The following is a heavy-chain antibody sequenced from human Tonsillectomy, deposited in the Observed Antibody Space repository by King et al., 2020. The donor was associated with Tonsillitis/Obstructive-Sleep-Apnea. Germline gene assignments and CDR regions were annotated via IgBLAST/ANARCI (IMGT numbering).Heavy chain of an antibody. J-gene: IGHJ3*02. Sequence: VQLVESGGGLVQPGGSLRLSCAASGFTFSSYAMSWVRQAPGKGLEWVSAISGSGGSTNYADSVQGRFTVSRDNSKNTLSLQMNNLRDEDTAVYYCAQDCPSTSCGAFDIWGQGTLVTVSS. V-gene: IGHV3-23*04. CDR3: AQDCPSTSCGAFDI. CDR2: ISGSGGST. D-gene: IGHD2-2*01. CDR1: GFTFSSYA.